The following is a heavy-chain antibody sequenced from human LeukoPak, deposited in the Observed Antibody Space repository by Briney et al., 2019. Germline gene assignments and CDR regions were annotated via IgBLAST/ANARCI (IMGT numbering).Heavy chain of an antibody. Sequence: KTSETLSLTCTVSGGSISSSSSYWGWIRQSPGKGLEWIGSLHYGGKNYYNPSLKSRVTISIDTSKNQFSLKLSSVTAADTAVYYCAGHRGPEAGGGWALPFDYWGQGTLVTVSS. CDR1: GGSISSSSSY. J-gene: IGHJ4*02. D-gene: IGHD6-19*01. CDR3: AGHRGPEAGGGWALPFDY. CDR2: LHYGGKN. V-gene: IGHV4-39*07.